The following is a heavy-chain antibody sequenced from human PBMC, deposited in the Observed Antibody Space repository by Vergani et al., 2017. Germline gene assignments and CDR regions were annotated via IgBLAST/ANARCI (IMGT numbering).Heavy chain of an antibody. CDR1: GGSLSSYY. CDR3: ARGVISGSYYYY. CDR2: IYYSGST. J-gene: IGHJ4*02. D-gene: IGHD3-10*01. Sequence: QVQLQESGPGLVKPSETLSLTCTVSGGSLSSYYWSWIRQPPGKGLEWIGYIYYSGSTNYNPSLKSRVTISVDTSKNQFSLKLSSVTAADTAVYYCARGVISGSYYYYWGQGTLVTVSS. V-gene: IGHV4-59*01.